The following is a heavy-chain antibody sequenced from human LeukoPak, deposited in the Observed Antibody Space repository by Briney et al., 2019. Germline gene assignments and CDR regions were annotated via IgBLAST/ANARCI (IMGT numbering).Heavy chain of an antibody. J-gene: IGHJ4*02. D-gene: IGHD3-22*01. V-gene: IGHV3-53*01. Sequence: GGSLRLSCTVSGFTVSSNSMSWVRQAPGKGLEWVSFIYSGGGTHNSDSVKGRFTISRDNSKNTLYLQMNSLRAEDTAVYYCARRAGDYSHPYDYWGQGTLVTVSS. CDR3: ARRAGDYSHPYDY. CDR2: IYSGGGT. CDR1: GFTVSSNS.